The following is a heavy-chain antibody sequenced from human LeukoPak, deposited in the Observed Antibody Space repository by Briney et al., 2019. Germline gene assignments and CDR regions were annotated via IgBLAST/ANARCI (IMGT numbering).Heavy chain of an antibody. CDR3: AKKSERWLQSFDY. Sequence: GGSLRLSCAASGFTFDDYAMHWVRQAPGKGLEWVSAISGSGGSTYYADSVKGRFTISRDNSKNTLYLQMNSLRAEDTAVYYCAKKSERWLQSFDYWGQGTLVTVSS. CDR2: ISGSGGST. J-gene: IGHJ4*02. V-gene: IGHV3-23*01. D-gene: IGHD5-24*01. CDR1: GFTFDDYA.